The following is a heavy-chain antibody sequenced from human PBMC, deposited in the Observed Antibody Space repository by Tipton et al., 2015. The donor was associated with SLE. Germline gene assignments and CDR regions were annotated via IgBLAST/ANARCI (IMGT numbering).Heavy chain of an antibody. D-gene: IGHD2-2*01. J-gene: IGHJ4*02. Sequence: SLRLSCAASGFTFSSYAMSWVRQAPGKGLEWVSAISGSGGSTYYADSVKGRFTISRDNSKNTLYLQMNSLRPEDTAVYYCAADFTSSGLFDYWGQGTLVTVSS. V-gene: IGHV3-23*01. CDR3: AADFTSSGLFDY. CDR1: GFTFSSYA. CDR2: ISGSGGST.